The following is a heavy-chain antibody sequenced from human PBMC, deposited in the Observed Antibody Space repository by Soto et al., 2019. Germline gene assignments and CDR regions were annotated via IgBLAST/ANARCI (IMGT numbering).Heavy chain of an antibody. J-gene: IGHJ4*02. CDR1: GGSISDYQ. Sequence: QVQLQESGPGLVKPSETLSLTCSISGGSISDYQWNWIRQPPGKGLEWIGYIYYSGRTNYNPSLKSRLTISLDTSTRQFSLRLRSVTAADTAVYYCARMWGLGEISPYLDYWGQGALVTVSS. CDR2: IYYSGRT. CDR3: ARMWGLGEISPYLDY. V-gene: IGHV4-59*01. D-gene: IGHD3-16*01.